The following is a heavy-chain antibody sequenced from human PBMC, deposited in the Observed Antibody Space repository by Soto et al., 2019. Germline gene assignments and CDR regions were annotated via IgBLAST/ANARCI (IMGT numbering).Heavy chain of an antibody. J-gene: IGHJ1*01. Sequence: SETLSLTCTVSGGSISSYYWSWIRQPPGKGLEWIGYIYYSGSTNYNPSLKSRVTISVDTSKNQFSLKLSSVTAADTAVYYCARVRVLGYRSSWYPGYFQHWGQGTLVNVSS. D-gene: IGHD6-13*01. CDR3: ARVRVLGYRSSWYPGYFQH. CDR1: GGSISSYY. CDR2: IYYSGST. V-gene: IGHV4-59*12.